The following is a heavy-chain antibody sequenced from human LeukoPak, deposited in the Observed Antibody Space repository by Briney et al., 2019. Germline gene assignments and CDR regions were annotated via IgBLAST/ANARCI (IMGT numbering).Heavy chain of an antibody. CDR2: ISSSSSTI. D-gene: IGHD4-17*01. Sequence: GGSLRLSCAASGFTFSSYSMNWVRQAPGKGLEWVSYISSSSSTIYYADSVKGRFTISRDNAKNSLYLQMNSLRDEDTAVYYCARVPPHDYGDYVGVYYFDYWGQGTLVTVSS. CDR3: ARVPPHDYGDYVGVYYFDY. CDR1: GFTFSSYS. J-gene: IGHJ4*02. V-gene: IGHV3-48*02.